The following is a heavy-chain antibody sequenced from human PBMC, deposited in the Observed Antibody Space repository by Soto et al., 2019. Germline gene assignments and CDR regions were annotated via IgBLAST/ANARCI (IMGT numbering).Heavy chain of an antibody. CDR1: GFPFSSFG. CDR2: ISYDGSNK. V-gene: IGHV3-30*18. CDR3: AKEGRNWYGYYYYGMDV. D-gene: IGHD1-20*01. J-gene: IGHJ6*02. Sequence: QVQLVESGGGGVKPGRSLGPSCAAPGFPFSSFGMPGVRRVQGRGLGWVAVISYDGSNKYYADSVKGRFTISRDNSKNTLYLQMNSLRAEDTAVYYCAKEGRNWYGYYYYGMDVWGQGTTVTVSS.